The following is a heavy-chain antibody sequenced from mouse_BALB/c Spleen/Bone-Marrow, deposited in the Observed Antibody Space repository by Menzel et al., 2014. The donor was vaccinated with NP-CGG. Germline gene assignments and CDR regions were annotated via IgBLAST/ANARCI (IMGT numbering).Heavy chain of an antibody. Sequence: QVQLQQSGPELVKPGASVKISCKASGYTFTDYYINWVKQKPGQGLEWIGWIYPGSGNTKYNEKFKGKATLTVDTSPRTAYMQLSSLTSEDTAVYFCARILYWYFDVWGAGTTVTVSS. CDR1: GYTFTDYY. V-gene: IGHV1-84*02. CDR2: IYPGSGNT. J-gene: IGHJ1*01. CDR3: ARILYWYFDV.